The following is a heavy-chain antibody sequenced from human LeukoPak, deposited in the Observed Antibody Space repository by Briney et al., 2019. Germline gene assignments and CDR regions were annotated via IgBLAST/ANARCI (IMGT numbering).Heavy chain of an antibody. CDR2: ISGSGDST. J-gene: IGHJ4*02. Sequence: GGSLRLSCAASGFTFSSYAMSWVRQAPGKGLEWASAISGSGDSTYYGDSVKGRFTISRDNSKNTLYLQMNSLRAEDTAVYYCAKTRPLDSSSWSHGDYWGQGTLVTVSS. CDR1: GFTFSSYA. D-gene: IGHD6-13*01. CDR3: AKTRPLDSSSWSHGDY. V-gene: IGHV3-23*01.